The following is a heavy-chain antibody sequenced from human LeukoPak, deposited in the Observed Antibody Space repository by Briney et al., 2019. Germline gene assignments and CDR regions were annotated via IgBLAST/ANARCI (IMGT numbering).Heavy chain of an antibody. CDR1: GGSVRSYY. CDR2: IHYSGTT. J-gene: IGHJ4*02. Sequence: SETMSLTCTVSGGSVRSYYWSWIWQPPEKGLEWIGHIHYSGTTNYNPSLKSRVTISIDTSKNQFSLKLSSVTAADTAVYYCARRDGTFDNWGQGTVVTVSS. V-gene: IGHV4-59*08. D-gene: IGHD1-14*01. CDR3: ARRDGTFDN.